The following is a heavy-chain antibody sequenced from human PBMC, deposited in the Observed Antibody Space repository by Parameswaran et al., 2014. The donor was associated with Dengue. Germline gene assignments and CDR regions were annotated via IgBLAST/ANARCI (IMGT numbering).Heavy chain of an antibody. Sequence: WVRQAPGQGLEWMGWINPNSGGTNYAQKFQGRVTMTRDTSISTAYMELSRLRSDDTAVYYCARTPNWNEGWFDPWGQGTLVTVSS. V-gene: IGHV1-2*02. J-gene: IGHJ5*02. CDR2: INPNSGGT. CDR3: ARTPNWNEGWFDP. D-gene: IGHD1-20*01.